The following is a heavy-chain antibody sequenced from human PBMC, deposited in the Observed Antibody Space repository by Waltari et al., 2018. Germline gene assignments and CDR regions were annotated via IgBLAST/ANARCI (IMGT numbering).Heavy chain of an antibody. CDR3: ARGVVDS. V-gene: IGHV3-21*01. CDR2: ISGTTSYI. CDR1: GFTFSNYV. J-gene: IGHJ4*02. Sequence: EVQLVESGGGLVKPGASLRLCCAASGFTFSNYVMDWVRQAPGKGLEWVSSISGTTSYIYYADSVRGRFTISRDNAKNSLFLQMNSLRAEDTAVYYCARGVVDSWGQGTLVTVSS.